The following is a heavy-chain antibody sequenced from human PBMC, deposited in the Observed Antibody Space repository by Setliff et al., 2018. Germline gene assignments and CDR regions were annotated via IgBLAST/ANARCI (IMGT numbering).Heavy chain of an antibody. CDR2: MNPNSGNT. D-gene: IGHD3-3*02. Sequence: GASVKVSCKTSGYTFTNYDINWVRQATGQGLEWMGWMNPNSGNTGYAQNFQGRVSMTRNTSISTAYMELNSLTSEGTAVYYCARVLAADTYQDYWGQGTLVTVSS. V-gene: IGHV1-8*02. CDR3: ARVLAADTYQDY. CDR1: GYTFTNYD. J-gene: IGHJ4*02.